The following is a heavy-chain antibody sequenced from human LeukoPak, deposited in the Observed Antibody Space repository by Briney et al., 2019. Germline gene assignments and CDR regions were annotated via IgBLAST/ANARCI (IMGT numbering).Heavy chain of an antibody. J-gene: IGHJ4*02. V-gene: IGHV3-21*01. CDR2: ISSSSSYI. CDR1: GFTFSSYS. D-gene: IGHD1-26*01. Sequence: PGGSLRLSCAASGFTFSSYSMNWVRQAPGKGLEWVSSISSSSSYIYYADSVKGRFTISRDNAKKSLYLQMNSLRAEDTAVYYCARPPGIVGATRYYFDYWGQGTLVTVSS. CDR3: ARPPGIVGATRYYFDY.